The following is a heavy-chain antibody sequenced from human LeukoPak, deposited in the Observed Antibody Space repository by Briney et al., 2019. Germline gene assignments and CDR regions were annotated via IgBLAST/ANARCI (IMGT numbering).Heavy chain of an antibody. CDR2: ISAYNGNT. CDR1: GYTFTTYG. D-gene: IGHD6-6*01. Sequence: ASVKVSCKASGYTFTTYGITWVRQAPGQGLEWMGWISAYNGNTNYAQKFQGRVTMTTDTSASTAYMELRSLRSDDMAVYYCARDLIAVRPGWFDPWGQGTLVTASS. CDR3: ARDLIAVRPGWFDP. V-gene: IGHV1-18*03. J-gene: IGHJ5*02.